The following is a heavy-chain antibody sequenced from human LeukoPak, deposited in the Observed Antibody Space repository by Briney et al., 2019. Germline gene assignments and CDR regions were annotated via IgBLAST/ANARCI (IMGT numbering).Heavy chain of an antibody. D-gene: IGHD1-26*01. CDR3: ALGRLTDAFDI. V-gene: IGHV3-48*01. CDR2: ISSSSSTI. CDR1: GFTFSSYS. J-gene: IGHJ3*02. Sequence: PGGSLRLSCAASGFTFSSYSMNWVRQAPGKGLEWVSYISSSSSTIYYADSVKGRFTISRDNAKNTLYLQMNSLRAEDTAVYYCALGRLTDAFDIWGQGTMVTVSS.